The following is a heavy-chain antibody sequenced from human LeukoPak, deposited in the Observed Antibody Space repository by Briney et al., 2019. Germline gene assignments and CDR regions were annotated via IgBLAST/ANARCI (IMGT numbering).Heavy chain of an antibody. J-gene: IGHJ4*02. CDR1: GFTFSSYW. CDR2: ISYDGSNK. Sequence: PGGSLRLSCAASGFTFSSYWMSWVRQAPGKGLEWVAVISYDGSNKYYADSVKGRFTISRDNSKNTLYLQMNSLRAEDTAVYYCAKDGDLTTGTDSPPFYFDYWGQGTLVTVSS. V-gene: IGHV3-30*18. CDR3: AKDGDLTTGTDSPPFYFDY. D-gene: IGHD1-1*01.